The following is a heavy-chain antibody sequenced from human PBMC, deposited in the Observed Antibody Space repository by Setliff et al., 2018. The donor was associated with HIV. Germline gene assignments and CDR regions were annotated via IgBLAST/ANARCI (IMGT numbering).Heavy chain of an antibody. D-gene: IGHD5-12*01. CDR2: ISSSSTYT. V-gene: IGHV3-11*05. J-gene: IGHJ4*02. CDR3: AKDPRAAVATICDY. CDR1: GFTFSDYY. Sequence: PGGSLRLSCTASGFTFSDYYMSWIRQAPGKGLEWVSYISSSSTYTNYLDSVKGRFTISRDNSKNTLYLQMNSLRAEDTAVYYCAKDPRAAVATICDYWGQGTLVTVSS.